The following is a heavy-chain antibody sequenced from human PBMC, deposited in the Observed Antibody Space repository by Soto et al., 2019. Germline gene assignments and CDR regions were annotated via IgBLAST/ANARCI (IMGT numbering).Heavy chain of an antibody. V-gene: IGHV3-23*01. D-gene: IGHD3-3*01. CDR2: ISGSGGST. CDR3: AKVTTIFGVYGFDP. Sequence: PGGSLRLSCAASGFTFSSYAMSWVRQAPGKGLEWVSAISGSGGSTYYADSVKGRFTISRDNSKNTLYLQMNNLRAEDTAVYYCAKVTTIFGVYGFDPWGQGTLVTVSS. CDR1: GFTFSSYA. J-gene: IGHJ5*02.